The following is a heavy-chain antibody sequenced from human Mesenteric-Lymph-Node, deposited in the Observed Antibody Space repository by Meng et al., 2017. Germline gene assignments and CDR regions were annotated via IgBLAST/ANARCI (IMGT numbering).Heavy chain of an antibody. CDR3: ARAGYYRPGDY. Sequence: QVQRQGSGPGLVKPSGILSLPCAVSGASISSPSWWSWVRQPPGKGLEWIGEISQSESTAYNPTLKSRVSISLDTSKNQFSLNLRSVTAADTAVYYCARAGYYRPGDYWGPGSLVTVSS. V-gene: IGHV4-4*02. CDR2: ISQSEST. D-gene: IGHD1-14*01. CDR1: GASISSPSW. J-gene: IGHJ4*02.